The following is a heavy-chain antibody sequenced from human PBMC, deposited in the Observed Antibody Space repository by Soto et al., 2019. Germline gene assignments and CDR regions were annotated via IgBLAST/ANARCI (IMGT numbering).Heavy chain of an antibody. D-gene: IGHD2-2*01. J-gene: IGHJ6*02. CDR2: ISSSGSTI. Sequence: PGGSLRLSCAASGFTFSSYEMNWVRQAPGKGLEWVSYISSSGSTIYYADSVKGRFTISRDNAKNSLYLQMNSLRAEDTAAYYCASNTLHCSSTSCYPGSSSWSYYYGMDVWGQGTTVTVSS. V-gene: IGHV3-48*03. CDR1: GFTFSSYE. CDR3: ASNTLHCSSTSCYPGSSSWSYYYGMDV.